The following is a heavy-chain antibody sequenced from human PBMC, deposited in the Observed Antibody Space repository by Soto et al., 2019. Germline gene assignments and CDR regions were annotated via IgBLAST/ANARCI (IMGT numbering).Heavy chain of an antibody. D-gene: IGHD4-17*01. CDR2: IRGNGGST. CDR3: VKEDIRFKTTVTTLDY. CDR1: GFTFSSYA. Sequence: PGGSLRLSCTASGFTFSSYAMSWVRQAPGKGLEWVSGIRGNGGSTNYADSVKGRFTISRDNSKNTLFLQMNSLRAEDTAVYFCVKEDIRFKTTVTTLDYWGQGTLVTVSS. V-gene: IGHV3-23*01. J-gene: IGHJ4*02.